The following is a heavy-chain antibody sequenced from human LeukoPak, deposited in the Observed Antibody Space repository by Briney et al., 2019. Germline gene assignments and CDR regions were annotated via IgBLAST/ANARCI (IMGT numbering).Heavy chain of an antibody. V-gene: IGHV4-59*01. CDR2: IYYSGST. D-gene: IGHD3-10*01. CDR3: ARGHYYYGSGSSLGGFDP. Sequence: SETLSLTCTVSGGSISSYYWSWIRQPPGKGLEWIGYIYYSGSTNYNPSLKSRVTISVDTSKNQFSLKLSSVTAADTAVYYCARGHYYYGSGSSLGGFDPWGQGTLVTVSS. CDR1: GGSISSYY. J-gene: IGHJ5*02.